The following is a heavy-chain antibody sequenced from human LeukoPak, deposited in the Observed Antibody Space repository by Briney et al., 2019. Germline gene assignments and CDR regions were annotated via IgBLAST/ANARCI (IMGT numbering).Heavy chain of an antibody. CDR1: GGSISSSSYY. CDR3: ARVMVRGGDYYYYMDV. J-gene: IGHJ6*03. Sequence: PSETLSLTCTVSGGSISSSSYYWGWIRQPPGKGLEWIGSIYYSGSTYYNPSLKSRVTISVDTSKNQFSLKLSSVTAADTAVYYCARVMVRGGDYYYYMDVWGKGTTVTVSS. D-gene: IGHD3-10*01. CDR2: IYYSGST. V-gene: IGHV4-39*01.